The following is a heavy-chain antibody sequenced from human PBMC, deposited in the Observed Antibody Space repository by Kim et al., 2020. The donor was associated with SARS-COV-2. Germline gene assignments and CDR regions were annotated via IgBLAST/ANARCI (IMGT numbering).Heavy chain of an antibody. CDR3: ARDRAVRGLIYYYYGMDV. CDR2: INPNSGGT. V-gene: IGHV1-2*04. J-gene: IGHJ6*02. CDR1: GYTFTGYY. Sequence: ASVKVSCKASGYTFTGYYMHWVRQAPGQGLEWMGWINPNSGGTNYAQKFQGWVTMTRDTSSSTAYMELSRLRSDDTAVYYCARDRAVRGLIYYYYGMDVWGQGTTVSVS. D-gene: IGHD3-10*01.